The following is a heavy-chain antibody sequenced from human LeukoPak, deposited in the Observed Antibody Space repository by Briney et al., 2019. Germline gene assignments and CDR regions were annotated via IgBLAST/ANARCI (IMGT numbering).Heavy chain of an antibody. V-gene: IGHV1-69*01. D-gene: IGHD2-15*01. J-gene: IGHJ1*01. CDR2: IIPIFGST. CDR1: GGSLSSFA. CDR3: ARVMVVAGNGGYFLY. Sequence: SVKVSCKASGGSLSSFALNWVRQTPGQGLEWMGGIIPIFGSTNYAQKFQVRVTITADESTNTAYMELNSLRSEDAGVYYCARVMVVAGNGGYFLYWGQGTLVTVSS.